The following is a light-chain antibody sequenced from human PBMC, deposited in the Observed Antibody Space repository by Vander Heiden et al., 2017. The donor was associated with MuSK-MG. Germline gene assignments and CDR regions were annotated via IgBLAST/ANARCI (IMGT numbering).Light chain of an antibody. V-gene: IGLV3-21*02. CDR2: DDS. Sequence: SYVLTQPPSVSVAPGQTARITCGGNNIGSKSGHGYQQKPGQAPVLVVYDDSDRPSGIPERFSGSTSGNTATLTISRVEAGDEADYYCQVWDTSDHPNWVFGGGTKLTVL. CDR3: QVWDTSDHPNWV. CDR1: NIGSKS. J-gene: IGLJ3*02.